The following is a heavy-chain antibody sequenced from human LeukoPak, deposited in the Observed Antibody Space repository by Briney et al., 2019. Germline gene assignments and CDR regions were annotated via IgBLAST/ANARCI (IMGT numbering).Heavy chain of an antibody. V-gene: IGHV3-30*02. CDR3: ARIDFWSGYLHFDY. J-gene: IGHJ4*02. CDR1: GFTFSSYG. Sequence: GGSLRLSCAASGFTFSSYGMHWVRQAPGKGLEWVAFIRYDGSNKYYADSVKGRFTISRDNSKNTLCLQMNSPRAEDTAVYYCARIDFWSGYLHFDYWGQGTLVTVSS. CDR2: IRYDGSNK. D-gene: IGHD3-3*01.